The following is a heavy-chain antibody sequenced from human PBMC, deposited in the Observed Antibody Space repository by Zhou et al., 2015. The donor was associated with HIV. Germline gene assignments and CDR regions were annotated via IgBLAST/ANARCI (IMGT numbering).Heavy chain of an antibody. Sequence: QVQLVQSGAEVKKPGASVKVSCKASGYTFTSYYIHWVRQAPGQGLEWMGMTNPSGGSTTYAQKFRGRVSMTRDTSTSTGYMEVSSLRSEDTAVYYCARELSGFDYWGQGTLVTVSS. V-gene: IGHV1-46*01. D-gene: IGHD3-3*01. CDR3: ARELSGFDY. CDR1: GYTFTSYY. J-gene: IGHJ4*02. CDR2: TNPSGGST.